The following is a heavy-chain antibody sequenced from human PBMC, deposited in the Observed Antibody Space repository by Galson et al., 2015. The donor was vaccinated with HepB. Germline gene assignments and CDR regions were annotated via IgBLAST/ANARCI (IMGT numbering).Heavy chain of an antibody. CDR2: IIPILGIA. D-gene: IGHD6-19*01. J-gene: IGHJ5*02. CDR3: VRSEGIAVAGHAGFDP. Sequence: SVKVSCKASGGTFSSYTISWVRQAPGQGLEWMGRIIPILGIANYAQKFQGRVTITADKSTSTAYMELSSLRSEDTAVYYCVRSEGIAVAGHAGFDPWGQGTLVTVSS. V-gene: IGHV1-69*02. CDR1: GGTFSSYT.